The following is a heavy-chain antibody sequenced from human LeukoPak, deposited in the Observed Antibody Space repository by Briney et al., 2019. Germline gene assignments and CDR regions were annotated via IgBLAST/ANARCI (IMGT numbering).Heavy chain of an antibody. Sequence: SETLSLTWTLSGGSISSYYWSWIRQPPGKGLEWIGYIYYSGSTNYNPSLKSRVTISVDTPKNQFSLKLSSVTAADTAVYYCARDRGRYYYMDVWGKGTTVTVSS. CDR1: GGSISSYY. V-gene: IGHV4-59*01. CDR3: ARDRGRYYYMDV. J-gene: IGHJ6*03. CDR2: IYYSGST. D-gene: IGHD3-10*01.